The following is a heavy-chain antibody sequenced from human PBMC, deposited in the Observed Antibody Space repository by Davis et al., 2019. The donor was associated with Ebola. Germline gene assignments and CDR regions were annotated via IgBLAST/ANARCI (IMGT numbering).Heavy chain of an antibody. CDR3: ARERSTVSQYLDY. D-gene: IGHD4-17*01. V-gene: IGHV3-30*03. J-gene: IGHJ4*02. CDR1: GFTFSSYG. CDR2: ISYDGSNK. Sequence: LKISCAASGFTFSSYGMHWVRQAPGKGLEWVAVISYDGSNKYYADSVKGRFTISRDKSKNTLYLQMNSLRDADTAVYYCARERSTVSQYLDYWGQGTLVTVSS.